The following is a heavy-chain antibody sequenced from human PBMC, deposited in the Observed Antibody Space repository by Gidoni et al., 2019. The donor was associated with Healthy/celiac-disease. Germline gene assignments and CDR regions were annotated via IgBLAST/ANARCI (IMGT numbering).Heavy chain of an antibody. CDR3: AHQFHRVGSGWYRKVVYFDY. Sequence: QITLKESGPTLVKPTQTLTLTCTFSGFSLSTSGVGVGWIRQPPGKALEWLALIYWNDDKRYSPSLKSRLTITKDTSKNQVVLTMTNMDPVDTATYYCAHQFHRVGSGWYRKVVYFDYWGQGTLVTVSS. V-gene: IGHV2-5*01. D-gene: IGHD6-19*01. CDR1: GFSLSTSGVG. CDR2: IYWNDDK. J-gene: IGHJ4*02.